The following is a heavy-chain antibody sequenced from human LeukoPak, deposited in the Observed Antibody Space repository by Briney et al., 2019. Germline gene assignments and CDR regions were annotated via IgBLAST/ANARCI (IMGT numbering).Heavy chain of an antibody. Sequence: GGSLRLSCAASGFTFSSYAMSWVRQAPGKGLEWVSAISGSGGSTYYADSVKGRFTISRDNSKNTLYLQMNSLRAEDTAVYYCARDYRSGSSPLEFDPWGQGTLVTVSS. CDR3: ARDYRSGSSPLEFDP. CDR2: ISGSGGST. V-gene: IGHV3-23*01. CDR1: GFTFSSYA. J-gene: IGHJ5*02. D-gene: IGHD3-10*01.